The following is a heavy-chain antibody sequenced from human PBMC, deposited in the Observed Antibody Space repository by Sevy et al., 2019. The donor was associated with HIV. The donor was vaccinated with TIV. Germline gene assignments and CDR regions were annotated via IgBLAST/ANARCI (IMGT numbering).Heavy chain of an antibody. CDR3: ARDVARVIVPTAGFDS. Sequence: GGSLRLSCVASGFTFRSFSMHWVRQAPGKGLEWVAAIWYDGRTERYADSVQGRFTISRANSKKTLHLQMNSLRAEDTALYYCARDVARVIVPTAGFDSWGQGTLVTVSS. J-gene: IGHJ5*01. V-gene: IGHV3-33*01. D-gene: IGHD1-1*01. CDR2: IWYDGRTE. CDR1: GFTFRSFS.